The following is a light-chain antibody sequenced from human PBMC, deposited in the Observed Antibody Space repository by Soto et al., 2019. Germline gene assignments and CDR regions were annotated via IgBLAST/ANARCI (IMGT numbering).Light chain of an antibody. Sequence: EIVLTQSPATLSLSPGEGVTLSCRASQSVSSYLAWYQQKPGQAPRLLIYDAFNRATGIPDRFSGSGSGTEVTLTISSLEPEDFAVYYCQQRSTWPPEFTFGQGTKLEI. J-gene: IGKJ2*01. CDR1: QSVSSY. CDR3: QQRSTWPPEFT. CDR2: DAF. V-gene: IGKV3-11*01.